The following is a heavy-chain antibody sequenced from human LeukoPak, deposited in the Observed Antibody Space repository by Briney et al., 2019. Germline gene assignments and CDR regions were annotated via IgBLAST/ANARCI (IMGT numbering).Heavy chain of an antibody. CDR2: IIPIFGTA. Sequence: ATVKVSCKASGGTFSSYAISWVRQAPGQGLEWMGGIIPIFGTANYAQKFQGRVTITADKSTSTAYMELSSLRSEDTAVYYCARRGAANWFDPWGQGTLVTVSS. CDR3: ARRGAANWFDP. D-gene: IGHD6-13*01. J-gene: IGHJ5*02. V-gene: IGHV1-69*06. CDR1: GGTFSSYA.